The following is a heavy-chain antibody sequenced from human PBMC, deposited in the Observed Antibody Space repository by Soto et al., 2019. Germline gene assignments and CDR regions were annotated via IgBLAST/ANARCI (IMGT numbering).Heavy chain of an antibody. V-gene: IGHV2-5*02. CDR2: IYWDDTK. J-gene: IGHJ4*02. D-gene: IGHD4-17*01. Sequence: SGPTLVNPTQTLTLTCTFSGFSLSTSGVGVGWIRQPPGKALEWLAVIYWDDTKHYSPSLKSRLTITKDTSKNQVVLTMTNMDPVDPAPYYCAHKGYGDYPLDYWGQGTLVTVSS. CDR3: AHKGYGDYPLDY. CDR1: GFSLSTSGVG.